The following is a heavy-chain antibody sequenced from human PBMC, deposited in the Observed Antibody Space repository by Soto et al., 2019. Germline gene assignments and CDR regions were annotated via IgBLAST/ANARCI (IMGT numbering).Heavy chain of an antibody. CDR2: TYYRSKWHY. CDR3: ARTLSYRGGWYSDFPD. CDR1: GDSVSSINAA. V-gene: IGHV6-1*01. J-gene: IGHJ1*01. Sequence: PSETLSLTCDISGDSVSSINAAWNWIRQSPSRGLEWLGRTYYRSKWHYDYAVSVKGRITITPDTSRDQFSLHLRSVTPEDTAVYYCARTLSYRGGWYSDFPDWGPGTLVTVSS. D-gene: IGHD6-19*01.